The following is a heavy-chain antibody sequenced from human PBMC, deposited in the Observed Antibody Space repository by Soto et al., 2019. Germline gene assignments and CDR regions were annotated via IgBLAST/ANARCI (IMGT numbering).Heavy chain of an antibody. Sequence: SETLSLTCAVYGGSFSGYYWGWIRQPPGKGLEWIGSIFYSGSTYYNPSLKSRVTISVDTSKNQFSLKLSSVTAADTAVYYCACIFSGGYSYGFYYHGMDVWGQGTTVTVS. D-gene: IGHD5-18*01. V-gene: IGHV4-34*12. CDR1: GGSFSGYY. CDR3: ACIFSGGYSYGFYYHGMDV. CDR2: IFYSGST. J-gene: IGHJ6*02.